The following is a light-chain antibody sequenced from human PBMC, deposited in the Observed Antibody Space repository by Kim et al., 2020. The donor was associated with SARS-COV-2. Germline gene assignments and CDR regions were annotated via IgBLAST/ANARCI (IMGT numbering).Light chain of an antibody. CDR1: SLRNYY. J-gene: IGLJ3*02. V-gene: IGLV3-19*01. CDR2: AKN. Sequence: ALGQTVRITCQGDSLRNYYASWYQQRPGQAPVLVIYAKNNRPSGIPDRFSGSSSGNTASLTITGAQAEDEADYYCNSRDSSGNHVVFGGGTKLTVL. CDR3: NSRDSSGNHVV.